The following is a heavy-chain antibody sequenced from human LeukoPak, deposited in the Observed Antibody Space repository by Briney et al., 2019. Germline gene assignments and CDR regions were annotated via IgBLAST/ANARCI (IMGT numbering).Heavy chain of an antibody. V-gene: IGHV3-23*01. D-gene: IGHD5-18*01. CDR2: ISGSGGTT. Sequence: QTGGSLRLSCAASGFTFSSYGMSWVRQAPGKGLEWVSGISGSGGTTYYTDSVKGRFTISRDNSRNTLYLQVNSLRAEDTAIYYCAKASTRIQPGADYWGQGTLVTVSS. J-gene: IGHJ4*02. CDR3: AKASTRIQPGADY. CDR1: GFTFSSYG.